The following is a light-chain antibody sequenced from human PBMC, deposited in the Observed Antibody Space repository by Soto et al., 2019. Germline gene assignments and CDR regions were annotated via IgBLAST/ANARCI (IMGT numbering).Light chain of an antibody. CDR1: SSDVGGNDY. J-gene: IGLJ3*02. V-gene: IGLV2-8*01. Sequence: QSVLTQPPSASGSPGQSVTISCTGASSDVGGNDYVSWYQHHPGKVPKLMIFGVNKRPSGVPHRFSGSKSGNTASLTVSGLQAEDEADYYCCSYGFAGSDYLVFGGGTKLT. CDR2: GVN. CDR3: CSYGFAGSDYLV.